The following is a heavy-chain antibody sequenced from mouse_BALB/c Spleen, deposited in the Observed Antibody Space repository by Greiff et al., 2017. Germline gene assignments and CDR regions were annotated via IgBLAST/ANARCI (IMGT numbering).Heavy chain of an antibody. CDR2: ISNGGGST. D-gene: IGHD2-4*01. J-gene: IGHJ2*01. Sequence: EVHLVESGGGLVQPGGSLKLSCAASGFTFSSYTMSWVRQTPEKRLEWVAYISNGGGSTYYPDTVKGRFTISRDNAKNTLYLQMSSLKSEDTAMYYCARDSSTMITTSYYFDYWGQGTTLTVSS. CDR3: ARDSSTMITTSYYFDY. CDR1: GFTFSSYT. V-gene: IGHV5-12-2*01.